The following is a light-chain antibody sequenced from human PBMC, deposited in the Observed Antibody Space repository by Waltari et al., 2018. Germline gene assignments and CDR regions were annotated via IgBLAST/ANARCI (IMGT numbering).Light chain of an antibody. CDR2: EVN. Sequence: QSALTQPPSASGSPGQSVTISCTGTSSDVGGYNYVSWYQHHPGKAPKLRISEVNKQPSGVPERLSASKSGNTASLTVSGLQADDEADYYCTSYAGSHNWVFGGGTKLTVL. CDR3: TSYAGSHNWV. J-gene: IGLJ2*01. CDR1: SSDVGGYNY. V-gene: IGLV2-8*01.